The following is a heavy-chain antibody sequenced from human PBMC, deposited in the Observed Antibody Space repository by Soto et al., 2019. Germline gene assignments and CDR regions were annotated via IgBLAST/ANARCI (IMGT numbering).Heavy chain of an antibody. Sequence: SETLSLTCAVSGGSISSGGYSWSWIRQPPGKGLEWIGYIYDSGSTFYNPSLKSRVTISGDRSKNQFSLKLSSVTAADTAVYYCARVCDRFGAGWFDPWGQGTLVTVSS. CDR2: IYDSGST. CDR3: ARVCDRFGAGWFDP. D-gene: IGHD3-10*01. CDR1: GGSISSGGYS. V-gene: IGHV4-30-2*01. J-gene: IGHJ5*02.